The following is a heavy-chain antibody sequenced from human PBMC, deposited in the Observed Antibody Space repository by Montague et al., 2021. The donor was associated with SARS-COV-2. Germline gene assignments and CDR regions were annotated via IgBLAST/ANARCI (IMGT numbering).Heavy chain of an antibody. CDR1: GASISGSIISNY. Sequence: SETLSLTCTVSGASISGSIISNYWSWIRQPPGKGLEWIGYILYRGSTNYNPSLKSRVTMSVDTSKNQFSLNVSSVTAADTAVYYCARGVRDYGGRYFFDYWGQGTLVTVSS. CDR3: ARGVRDYGGRYFFDY. CDR2: ILYRGST. J-gene: IGHJ4*02. V-gene: IGHV4-61*01. D-gene: IGHD4-23*01.